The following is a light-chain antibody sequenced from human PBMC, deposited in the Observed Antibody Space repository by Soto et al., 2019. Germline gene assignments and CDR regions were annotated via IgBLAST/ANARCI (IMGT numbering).Light chain of an antibody. CDR1: QIISTY. J-gene: IGKJ1*01. CDR2: RAS. CDR3: QQSYTSPPWT. V-gene: IGKV1-39*01. Sequence: DIQITQSPSSLSASVGDRVTISCRASQIISTYLNWYQQKPGTAPRLLISRASSVKSGVPPRFSGSGSGRDFTLTISSLRPEDIATYFCQQSYTSPPWTFGQGTQVEVK.